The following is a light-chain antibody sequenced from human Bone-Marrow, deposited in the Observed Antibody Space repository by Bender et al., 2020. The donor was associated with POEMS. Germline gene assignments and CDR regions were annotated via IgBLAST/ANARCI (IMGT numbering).Light chain of an antibody. Sequence: QSALTQPASVSGSPGQSITISCTGTTSDVGGYNYVSWYQQHPGRVPKLLIYDVSNRPSGVSNRFSGSKSGNTASLTISGLQAEDEADYHCCSYGGSSISVLFGGGTKLIVL. CDR3: CSYGGSSISVL. V-gene: IGLV2-14*01. J-gene: IGLJ2*01. CDR2: DVS. CDR1: TSDVGGYNY.